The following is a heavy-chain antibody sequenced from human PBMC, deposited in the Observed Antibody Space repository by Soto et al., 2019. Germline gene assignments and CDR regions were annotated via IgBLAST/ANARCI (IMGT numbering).Heavy chain of an antibody. D-gene: IGHD4-17*01. CDR3: AREGKTTVTTEAFDI. CDR2: IIPIFGTA. CDR1: GGTFSSYA. Sequence: QVQLVQSGAAVKKPGSSVKVSCKASGGTFSSYAISWVRQAPGQGLEWMGGIIPIFGTANYAQKFQGRVTMTADESTSTAYMELSSLRSEDTAVYYCAREGKTTVTTEAFDIWGQGTMVTVSS. V-gene: IGHV1-69*12. J-gene: IGHJ3*02.